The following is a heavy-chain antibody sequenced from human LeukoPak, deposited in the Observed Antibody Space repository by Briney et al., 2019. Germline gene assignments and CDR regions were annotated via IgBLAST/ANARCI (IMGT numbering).Heavy chain of an antibody. V-gene: IGHV4-38-2*02. J-gene: IGHJ3*02. D-gene: IGHD5-24*01. CDR2: IYHSGSA. Sequence: SETLSLTCAVSGYSINSGYYWGWIRQPPGKGLEWIGSIYHSGSAYYNPSLKSRVTISVDTSKNQFSLNLSSVTAADTAVYYCARDTITTPDVIYAFDIRGQGTMVTVSS. CDR3: ARDTITTPDVIYAFDI. CDR1: GYSINSGYY.